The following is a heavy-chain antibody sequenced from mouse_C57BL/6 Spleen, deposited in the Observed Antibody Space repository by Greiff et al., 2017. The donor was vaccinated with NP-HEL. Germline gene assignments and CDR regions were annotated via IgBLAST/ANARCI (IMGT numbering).Heavy chain of an antibody. Sequence: QVQLQQPGAELVKPGASVKLSCKASGYTFTSYWMHWVKQRPGQGLEWIGMIHPNSGSTNYNEKFKSKATLTVDKSSSTASMQLSSLTSEDSAVYYCARRGYGSSVDYWGQGTTLTVSS. CDR3: ARRGYGSSVDY. V-gene: IGHV1-64*01. CDR1: GYTFTSYW. CDR2: IHPNSGST. D-gene: IGHD1-1*01. J-gene: IGHJ2*01.